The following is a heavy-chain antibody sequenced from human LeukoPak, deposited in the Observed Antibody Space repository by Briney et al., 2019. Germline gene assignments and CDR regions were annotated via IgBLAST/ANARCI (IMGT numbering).Heavy chain of an antibody. Sequence: ASVKVSCKASGYTFTGYYMHWVRQAPGQGLEWMGWINPNSGGTNYAQKFQSRVTMTRDTSISTAYMELSRLRSDDTAVYYCARVVAAAGTECYYYGMDVWGQGTTVTVSS. CDR1: GYTFTGYY. CDR3: ARVVAAAGTECYYYGMDV. D-gene: IGHD6-13*01. CDR2: INPNSGGT. V-gene: IGHV1-2*02. J-gene: IGHJ6*02.